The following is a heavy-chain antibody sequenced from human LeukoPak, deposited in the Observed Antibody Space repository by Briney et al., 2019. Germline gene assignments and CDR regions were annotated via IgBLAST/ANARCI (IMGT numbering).Heavy chain of an antibody. CDR3: PPGGQDYVH. J-gene: IGHJ4*02. Sequence: PGGSLRLSCAASGFSFSNTWMNWVRLAPGKGLEWVGRVKNKGDGGTAEYATPVKGRFFISRDDSKSTLFLQMSSLKIEDVALYYCPPGGQDYVHWGQGTLVTVSS. CDR1: GFSFSNTW. CDR2: VKNKGDGGTA. V-gene: IGHV3-15*07. D-gene: IGHD4-17*01.